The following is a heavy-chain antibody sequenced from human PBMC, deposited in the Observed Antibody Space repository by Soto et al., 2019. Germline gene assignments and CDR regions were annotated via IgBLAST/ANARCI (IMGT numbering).Heavy chain of an antibody. CDR1: GFTFSTYT. J-gene: IGHJ2*01. CDR3: ANRAVAGRNWYSDL. D-gene: IGHD6-19*01. CDR2: ISGTGGSS. V-gene: IGHV3-23*01. Sequence: EVQLLESGGGLVQPGGSLRLSCAASGFTFSTYTMSWVRQAPGKGMECVSAISGTGGSSSYTDSVKGRFTISRDNSKNTLSLQMDSLRAEDTARYYCANRAVAGRNWYSDLWGRGTLVTVSS.